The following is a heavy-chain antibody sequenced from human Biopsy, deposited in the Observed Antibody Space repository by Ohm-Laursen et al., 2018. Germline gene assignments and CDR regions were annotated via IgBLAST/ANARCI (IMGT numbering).Heavy chain of an antibody. CDR2: VNPFAEAT. Sequence: ASVKVSCKASGYNFGNYYINWVRQVPGQGLEWLGVVNPFAEATMYAQKFQDRITLTRNASTNTVYMDLTSLTSEDTAVYYCARESPLRLGVCGAIRCFKEVFGMDVWGQGTTVIVSS. D-gene: IGHD2-21*01. CDR1: GYNFGNYY. J-gene: IGHJ6*02. CDR3: ARESPLRLGVCGAIRCFKEVFGMDV. V-gene: IGHV1-46*01.